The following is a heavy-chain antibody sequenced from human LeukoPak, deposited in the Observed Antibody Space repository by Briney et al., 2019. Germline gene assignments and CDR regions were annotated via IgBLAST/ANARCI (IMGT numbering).Heavy chain of an antibody. CDR1: GVSISSSNSY. CDR3: ARVSPNTVTTLQYFDY. Sequence: PSETLSLTCTVSGVSISSSNSYWGWIRQPPGKGLEWIGSIYYSGNTYYNASLKSQVSISIDTSKNQFSLRLTSVTAADTAVYYCARVSPNTVTTLQYFDYWGQGTLSPSPQ. V-gene: IGHV4-39*01. J-gene: IGHJ4*02. CDR2: IYYSGNT. D-gene: IGHD4-17*01.